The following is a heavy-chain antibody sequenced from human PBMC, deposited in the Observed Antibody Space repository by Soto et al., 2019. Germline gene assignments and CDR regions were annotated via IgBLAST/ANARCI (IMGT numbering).Heavy chain of an antibody. CDR3: ARGEGLELRGWFDP. V-gene: IGHV1-2*02. Sequence: QVQLVQSGAEVKKPGASVKVSCKASGYTFTGYYMHWVRQAPGQGLEWMGWINPKSGGTNYAQKFQGRVTITADKSTSTAYMELSSLRSEDTAVYYCARGEGLELRGWFDPWGQGTLVTVSS. D-gene: IGHD1-7*01. CDR2: INPKSGGT. CDR1: GYTFTGYY. J-gene: IGHJ5*02.